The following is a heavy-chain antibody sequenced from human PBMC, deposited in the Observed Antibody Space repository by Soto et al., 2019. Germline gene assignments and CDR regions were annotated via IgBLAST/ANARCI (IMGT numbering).Heavy chain of an antibody. V-gene: IGHV3-23*01. CDR3: AKWSYLDY. CDR1: GFSFAVFA. CDR2: ISGSDGKT. Sequence: GGSLRLSCTTSGFSFAVFATTWVRQAPGKGLEWVATISGSDGKTYYADSVKGRFSISRDTSRNTLYLQMNSLRADDTAIYYCAKWSYLDYWGQGTRVTVSS. J-gene: IGHJ4*02. D-gene: IGHD3-3*01.